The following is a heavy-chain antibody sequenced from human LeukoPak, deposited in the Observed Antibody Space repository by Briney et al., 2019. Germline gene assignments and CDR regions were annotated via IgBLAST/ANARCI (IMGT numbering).Heavy chain of an antibody. D-gene: IGHD1-20*01. CDR1: GYTFTGYY. J-gene: IGHJ3*02. V-gene: IGHV1-2*02. Sequence: GASVKVSCKASGYTFTGYYMHWVRQAPGQGLEWMGGINPYSGVTKYAQKFQGRVTMTRDTSISTAYMELSRLMSDDTAVYYCARVSGTTAPDAFEIWGQGTMVTVSS. CDR2: INPYSGVT. CDR3: ARVSGTTAPDAFEI.